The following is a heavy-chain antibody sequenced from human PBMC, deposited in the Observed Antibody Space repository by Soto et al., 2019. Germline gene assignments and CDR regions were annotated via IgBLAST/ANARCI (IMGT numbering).Heavy chain of an antibody. J-gene: IGHJ4*02. D-gene: IGHD5-18*01. V-gene: IGHV3-23*01. CDR3: AKDGAVDTAMVTSLDY. Sequence: GGSLRLSCAASGFTFSSYAMSWVRQAPGKGLEWVSAISGSGGSTYYADSVKGRFTISRDNSKNTLYLQMNSLRAEDTAVYYCAKDGAVDTAMVTSLDYWGQGTLVTVSS. CDR2: ISGSGGST. CDR1: GFTFSSYA.